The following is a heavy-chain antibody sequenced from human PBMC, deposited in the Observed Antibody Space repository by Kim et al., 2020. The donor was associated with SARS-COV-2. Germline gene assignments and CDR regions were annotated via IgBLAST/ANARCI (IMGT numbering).Heavy chain of an antibody. Sequence: GGSLRLSCAASGFTFSSYAMHWVRQAPGKGLEWVAVISYDGSNKYYADSVKGRFTISRDNSKNTLYLQMNSLRAEDTAVYYCAREGGVVAGPFGYWGQGTLVTVSS. V-gene: IGHV3-30-3*01. J-gene: IGHJ4*02. D-gene: IGHD6-19*01. CDR2: ISYDGSNK. CDR1: GFTFSSYA. CDR3: AREGGVVAGPFGY.